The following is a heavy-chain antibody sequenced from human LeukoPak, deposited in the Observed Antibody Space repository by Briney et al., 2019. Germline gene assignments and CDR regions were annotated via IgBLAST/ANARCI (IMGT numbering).Heavy chain of an antibody. Sequence: GGSLRLSCAASGFTVSSNYMNWVRQAPGKGLEWVSVIYSSGSTYYADSVKGRFTISRDNSKNTLYLQMNSLRAEDTAVYYCARDLYGVSHDYWGQGTLVPVSS. J-gene: IGHJ4*02. D-gene: IGHD4-17*01. V-gene: IGHV3-53*01. CDR1: GFTVSSNY. CDR3: ARDLYGVSHDY. CDR2: IYSSGST.